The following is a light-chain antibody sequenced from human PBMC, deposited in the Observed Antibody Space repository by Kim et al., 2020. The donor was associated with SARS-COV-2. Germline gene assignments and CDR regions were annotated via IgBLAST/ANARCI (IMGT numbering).Light chain of an antibody. CDR1: QSISSW. Sequence: CASVGDRVTITCRASQSISSWLAWYQQKPGKAPNLLIYDASSLESGVPSRFSGRGSGTEFTLTISSLPPDDFATYYCQQYDTDPNTFGQGTKLEI. CDR3: QQYDTDPNT. J-gene: IGKJ2*01. V-gene: IGKV1-5*01. CDR2: DAS.